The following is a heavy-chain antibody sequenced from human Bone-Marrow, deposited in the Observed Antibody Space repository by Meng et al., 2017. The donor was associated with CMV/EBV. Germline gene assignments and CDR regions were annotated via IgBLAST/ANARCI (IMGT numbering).Heavy chain of an antibody. CDR2: IYPGDSDT. CDR1: GYSFTSYW. D-gene: IGHD5-24*01. J-gene: IGHJ6*02. CDR3: ARQRWTSYYYYGMDV. Sequence: KVSCKGSGYSFTSYWIGWVRQMPGKGLEWMGIIYPGDSDTRYSPSFQGQVTSSADKSISTAYLQWSSLKASDTAMYYCARQRWTSYYYYGMDVWGRGTTVTVSS. V-gene: IGHV5-51*01.